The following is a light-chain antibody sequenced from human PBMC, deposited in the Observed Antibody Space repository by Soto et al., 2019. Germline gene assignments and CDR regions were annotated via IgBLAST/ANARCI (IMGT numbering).Light chain of an antibody. CDR2: DAS. CDR3: QQYGDWPPDT. V-gene: IGKV3-15*01. J-gene: IGKJ2*01. CDR1: QSVSRN. Sequence: ELVMTQSPATRSVSPGERATLSCRASQSVSRNLAWYQQKPRQPPRLLIYDASTRATGVPARCGGSGSGTEFTLTISGLQSEDFAVYYCQQYGDWPPDTFGQGTKVEI.